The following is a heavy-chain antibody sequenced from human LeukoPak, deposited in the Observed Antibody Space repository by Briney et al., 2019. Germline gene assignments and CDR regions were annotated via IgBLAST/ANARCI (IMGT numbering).Heavy chain of an antibody. D-gene: IGHD2-2*01. Sequence: PGGSLRLSCAASGFTFSDYYMTWVRQAPGKGLELVSYISSSGGTMYYADSLKGRFTISRDNAKNSLYLQMNSLTVEDTAVYYCARREPQGCSGTSCFAGPVGHWGQGTLVTVSS. CDR3: ARREPQGCSGTSCFAGPVGH. CDR1: GFTFSDYY. V-gene: IGHV3-11*01. J-gene: IGHJ4*02. CDR2: ISSSGGTM.